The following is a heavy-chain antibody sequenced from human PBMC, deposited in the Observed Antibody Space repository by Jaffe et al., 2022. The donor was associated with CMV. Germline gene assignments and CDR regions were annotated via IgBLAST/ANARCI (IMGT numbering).Heavy chain of an antibody. J-gene: IGHJ4*02. CDR1: GFTFDDYA. CDR2: ISWNSGSI. V-gene: IGHV3-9*01. Sequence: EVQLVESGGGLVQPGRSLRLSCAASGFTFDDYAMHWVRQAPGKGLEWVSGISWNSGSIGYADSVKGRFTISRDNAKNSLYLQMNSLRAEDTALYYCAKDWGIAVAPGYFDYWGQGTLVTVSS. D-gene: IGHD6-19*01. CDR3: AKDWGIAVAPGYFDY.